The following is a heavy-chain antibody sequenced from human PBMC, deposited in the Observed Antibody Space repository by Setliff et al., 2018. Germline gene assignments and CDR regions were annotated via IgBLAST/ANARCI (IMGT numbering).Heavy chain of an antibody. V-gene: IGHV3-74*01. D-gene: IGHD6-13*01. J-gene: IGHJ6*04. CDR2: IYTDGTIT. Sequence: PGGSLRLSCVVSGLIVSDIHMTWVRQTPGKGLEWLSVIYTDGTITSYADSVKGRFTISRDNAKNTLHLQMDSLRAEDTAVYYCARAKMEESGKAQAGMDVWGKGTTVTVSS. CDR3: ARAKMEESGKAQAGMDV. CDR1: GLIVSDIH.